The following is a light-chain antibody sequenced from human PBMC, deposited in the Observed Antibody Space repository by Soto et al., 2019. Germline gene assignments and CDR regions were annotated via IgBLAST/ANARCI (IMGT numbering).Light chain of an antibody. Sequence: QSALTQPASVSGSPGQSITISCTGTSSDVGGYNYVSWYQQHPGKAPKLMIYEVSNRPSGVSNRFSGSKSGNTASLTISGLQAEDEADYYCSSYTSSSTRPMVFGGGTKLTVL. CDR3: SSYTSSSTRPMV. CDR1: SSDVGGYNY. CDR2: EVS. V-gene: IGLV2-14*01. J-gene: IGLJ3*02.